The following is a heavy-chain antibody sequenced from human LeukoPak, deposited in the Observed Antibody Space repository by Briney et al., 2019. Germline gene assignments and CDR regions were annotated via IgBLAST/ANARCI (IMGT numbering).Heavy chain of an antibody. D-gene: IGHD3-22*01. CDR1: GFTFSSYS. J-gene: IGHJ4*02. Sequence: GGSLRLSCAASGFTFSSYSMNWVRQAPGKGLEWVSYISSSSSTIYYADSVKGRFTISRDNSKNTLYLQMNSLRAEDTAVYYCARDGVRDSSGYSAYYFDYWGQGTLVTVSS. CDR2: ISSSSSTI. V-gene: IGHV3-48*01. CDR3: ARDGVRDSSGYSAYYFDY.